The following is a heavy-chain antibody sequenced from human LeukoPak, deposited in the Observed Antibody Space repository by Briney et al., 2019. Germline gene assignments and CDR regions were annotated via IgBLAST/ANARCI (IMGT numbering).Heavy chain of an antibody. Sequence: SETLSLTCTVSGGSISSYYWSWIRQPAGKGLEWIGSIYTSGSTNYNPSLKSRVTMSVDTSKNQFSLKLSSVTAADTAVYYCARDLGYSSSWYGSYYYYYYMDVWGKGTTVTISS. D-gene: IGHD6-13*01. CDR1: GGSISSYY. CDR2: IYTSGST. J-gene: IGHJ6*03. V-gene: IGHV4-4*07. CDR3: ARDLGYSSSWYGSYYYYYYMDV.